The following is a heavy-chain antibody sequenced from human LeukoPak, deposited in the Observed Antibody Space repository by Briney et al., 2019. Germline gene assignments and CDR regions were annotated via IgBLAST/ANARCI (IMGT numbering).Heavy chain of an antibody. CDR3: AKDGSSSPYYFDH. Sequence: GGSLRLSCAASGFTFSTYAMSWVRQASGKGLEWVSAISAGGGATYYADSVKGRFTISRDNSKNTLYLQMNRLRVDDTAVYYCAKDGSSSPYYFDHWGQGTLVTVSS. CDR1: GFTFSTYA. CDR2: ISAGGGAT. V-gene: IGHV3-23*01. D-gene: IGHD6-6*01. J-gene: IGHJ4*02.